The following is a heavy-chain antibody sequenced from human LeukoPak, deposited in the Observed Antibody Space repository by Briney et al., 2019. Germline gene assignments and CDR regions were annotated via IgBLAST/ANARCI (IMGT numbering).Heavy chain of an antibody. CDR3: ARVRRDLGYCSSTSCYKYWFDP. CDR2: ISSSGSTI. Sequence: KPGGSLRLSCAASGFTFSDYYMSWIRQAPGKGLEWVSYISSSGSTIYYADSVKGRFTISRDNAENSLYLQMNSLRAEDTAVYYCARVRRDLGYCSSTSCYKYWFDPWGQGTLVTVSS. V-gene: IGHV3-11*04. J-gene: IGHJ5*02. CDR1: GFTFSDYY. D-gene: IGHD2-2*02.